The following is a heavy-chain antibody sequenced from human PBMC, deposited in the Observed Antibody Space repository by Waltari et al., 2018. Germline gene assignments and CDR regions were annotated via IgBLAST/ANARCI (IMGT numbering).Heavy chain of an antibody. Sequence: QVQLQESGPGLVKPSQTLSLTCIVSGGPPRSGSYDWSWIRQHPGQALEWIGYIHHSGGTLYNPSLESRATIRVDTSKNQLSLRLNSVSAADTAVYYCARQLNPRAPYFDLWGQGALVTVAS. V-gene: IGHV4-31*03. CDR3: ARQLNPRAPYFDL. CDR2: IHHSGGT. CDR1: GGPPRSGSYD. J-gene: IGHJ4*02.